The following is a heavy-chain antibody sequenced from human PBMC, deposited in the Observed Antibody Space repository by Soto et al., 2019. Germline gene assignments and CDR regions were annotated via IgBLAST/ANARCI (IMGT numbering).Heavy chain of an antibody. CDR3: AKAVAAAGPRPVVWYFDL. J-gene: IGHJ2*01. D-gene: IGHD6-13*01. CDR1: GFTFSSYA. V-gene: IGHV3-23*01. CDR2: ISGSGGST. Sequence: EVQLLESGGGLVQPGGSLRLSCAASGFTFSSYAMSWVRQAPGKGLEWVSAISGSGGSTYYADSVKGRFTISRDNSKXPXXLQRNSLRAEDTAVCYCAKAVAAAGPRPVVWYFDLWGRGTLVTVSS.